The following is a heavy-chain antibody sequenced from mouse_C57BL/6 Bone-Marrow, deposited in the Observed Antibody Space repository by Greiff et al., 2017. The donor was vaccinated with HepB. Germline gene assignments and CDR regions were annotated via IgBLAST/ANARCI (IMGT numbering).Heavy chain of an antibody. V-gene: IGHV1-5*01. CDR1: GYTFTSYW. D-gene: IGHD2-1*01. Sequence: EVQLQQSGTVLARPGASVKMSCKPSGYTFTSYWMHWVKQRPGQGLEWIGAIYPGNSDTSYNQKFKGKAKLTAVTSASTAYMELSSLTNEDSAVYYCTRLGVTTFAWFAYWGQGTLVTVSA. J-gene: IGHJ3*01. CDR3: TRLGVTTFAWFAY. CDR2: IYPGNSDT.